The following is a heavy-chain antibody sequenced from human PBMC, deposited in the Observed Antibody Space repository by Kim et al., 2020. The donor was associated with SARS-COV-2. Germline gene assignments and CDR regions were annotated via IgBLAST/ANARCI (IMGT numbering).Heavy chain of an antibody. CDR1: GGTFSSYA. CDR3: AMGYLIVGATSY. CDR2: IIPIFGTA. J-gene: IGHJ4*02. V-gene: IGHV1-69*13. D-gene: IGHD1-26*01. Sequence: SVKVSCKASGGTFSSYAISWVRQAPGQGLEWMGGIIPIFGTANYAQKFQGRVTITADESTSTAYMELSSLRSEDTAVYYCAMGYLIVGATSYWGQGTLVTVSS.